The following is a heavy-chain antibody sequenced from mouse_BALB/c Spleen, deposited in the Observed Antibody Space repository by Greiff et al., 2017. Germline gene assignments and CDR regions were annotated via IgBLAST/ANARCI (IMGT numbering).Heavy chain of an antibody. J-gene: IGHJ4*01. CDR1: GFTFSSYA. Sequence: DVKLVESGGGLVKPGGSLKLSCAASGFTFSSYAMSWVRQSPEKRLEWVAEISSGGSYTYYPDTVTGRFTISRDNAKNTLYLEMSSLRSEDTAMYYCARTSTSYAMDYWGQGTAVTVSS. V-gene: IGHV5-9-4*01. CDR3: ARTSTSYAMDY. CDR2: ISSGGSYT. D-gene: IGHD1-1*01.